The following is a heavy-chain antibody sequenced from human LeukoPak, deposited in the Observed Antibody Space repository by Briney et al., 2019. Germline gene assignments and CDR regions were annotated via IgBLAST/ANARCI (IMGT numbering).Heavy chain of an antibody. CDR2: INHSGST. CDR1: GGSFSGYY. J-gene: IGHJ5*02. Sequence: SETLSLTCAVYGGSFSGYYWSWIRQPPGKGLEWIGEINHSGSTNYNPSLKSRVTMSVDTSKNQFSLKLSSVTAADTAVYYCARAYCGGDCYPPDNWFDPWGQGTLVTVSS. V-gene: IGHV4-34*01. D-gene: IGHD2-21*02. CDR3: ARAYCGGDCYPPDNWFDP.